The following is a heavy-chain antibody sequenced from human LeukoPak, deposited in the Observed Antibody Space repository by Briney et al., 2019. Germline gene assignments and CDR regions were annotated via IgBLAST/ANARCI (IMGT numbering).Heavy chain of an antibody. CDR3: ASIRSYYYYYIDV. CDR1: GGTFSSYA. J-gene: IGHJ6*03. D-gene: IGHD3-10*01. V-gene: IGHV1-69*05. CDR2: IIPIFGTA. Sequence: SVKVSCKASGGTFSSYAISWVRQAPGQGLEWMGGIIPIFGTANYAQKFQGRVTITTDESTSTAYMELSSLRSEDTAVYYCASIRSYYYYYIDVWGKGTTVTVSS.